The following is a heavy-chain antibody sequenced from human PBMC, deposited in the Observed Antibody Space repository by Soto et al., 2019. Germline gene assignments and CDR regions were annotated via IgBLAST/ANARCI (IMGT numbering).Heavy chain of an antibody. V-gene: IGHV3-53*01. J-gene: IGHJ4*02. CDR1: GFSVSHNY. CDR2: IYGGGST. D-gene: IGHD3-22*01. CDR3: ARGLYDGSAY. Sequence: GSLRLSCAASGFSVSHNYMSWVRQAPGKGLEWVSVIYGGGSTYYADSVKGRFTISRDNSKNTLYLQMNNLRADDSAVYYCARGLYDGSAYWGQGTLVTVSS.